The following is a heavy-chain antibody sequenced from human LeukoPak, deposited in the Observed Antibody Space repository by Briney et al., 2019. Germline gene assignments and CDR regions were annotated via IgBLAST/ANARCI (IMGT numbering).Heavy chain of an antibody. D-gene: IGHD2-15*01. J-gene: IGHJ4*02. CDR2: IFYSGTT. CDR1: GGSVRSYY. V-gene: IGHV4-59*08. CDR3: ARTYCSGGSCHFDY. Sequence: SETLSLTCTVSGGSVRSYYWSWIRQPPGKGLEWVGYIFYSGTTDSNPSLKSRVTISVDTSKNQFSLKLSSVTAADTAVYYCARTYCSGGSCHFDYWGQGTLVTVSS.